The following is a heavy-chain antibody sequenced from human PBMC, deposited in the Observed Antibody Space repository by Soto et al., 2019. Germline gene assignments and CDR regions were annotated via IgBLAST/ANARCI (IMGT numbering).Heavy chain of an antibody. CDR1: GYTFTSYA. D-gene: IGHD5-12*01. CDR2: INAGNGNT. V-gene: IGHV1-3*01. Sequence: ASVKGSCKASGYTFTSYAMHWVRQAPGQRLEWMGWINAGNGNTKYSQKFQGRVTITRDTSASTAYMELSSLRSEDTAVYYCARDNSGWQTSPSLSFDYWGQGTLVTVSS. J-gene: IGHJ4*02. CDR3: ARDNSGWQTSPSLSFDY.